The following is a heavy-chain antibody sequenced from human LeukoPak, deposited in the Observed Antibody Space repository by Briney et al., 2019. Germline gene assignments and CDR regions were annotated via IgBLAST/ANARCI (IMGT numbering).Heavy chain of an antibody. CDR1: GYTFTGYY. J-gene: IGHJ6*02. V-gene: IGHV1-2*02. CDR3: ARARFNYDSSGLYYYYGMDV. CDR2: INPNSGGT. Sequence: ASVKVSCKASGYTFTGYYMHWVRQAPAQGLEWMGWINPNSGGTNYAQKFQGRVTMTRDTSISTAYMELSRLRSDDTAVYYCARARFNYDSSGLYYYYGMDVWGQGPTVTVSS. D-gene: IGHD3-22*01.